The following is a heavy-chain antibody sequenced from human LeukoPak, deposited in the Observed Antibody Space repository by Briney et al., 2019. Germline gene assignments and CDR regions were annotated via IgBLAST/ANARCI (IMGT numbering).Heavy chain of an antibody. CDR1: GFTVSSYS. CDR3: ARDHYYDSSGKDY. D-gene: IGHD3-22*01. J-gene: IGHJ4*02. CDR2: ISSSSSYI. Sequence: GGSLRLSCAASGFTVSSYSMIRVRQAPGKGLEWVSSISSSSSYIYYADSVKGRFTISRDNAKNSLYLQMNSLRAEDTAVYYCARDHYYDSSGKDYWGQGTLVTLSS. V-gene: IGHV3-21*01.